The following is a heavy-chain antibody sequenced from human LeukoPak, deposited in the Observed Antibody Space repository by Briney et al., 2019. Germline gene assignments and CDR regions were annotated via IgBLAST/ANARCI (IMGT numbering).Heavy chain of an antibody. CDR3: ARHRCSGGSCYPMNWFDP. CDR2: INHSGST. Sequence: SETLSLTCAVSGASISSSNYYWGWVRQPPGKGLEWIGEINHSGSTNYNPSLKSRVTISVDTSKNQFSLKLSSVTAADTAVYYCARHRCSGGSCYPMNWFDPWGQGTLVTVSS. J-gene: IGHJ5*02. V-gene: IGHV4-39*01. D-gene: IGHD2-15*01. CDR1: GASISSSNYY.